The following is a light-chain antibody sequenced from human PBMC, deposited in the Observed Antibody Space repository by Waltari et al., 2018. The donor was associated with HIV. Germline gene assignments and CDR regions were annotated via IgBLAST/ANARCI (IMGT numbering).Light chain of an antibody. CDR1: SSDVSGYDY. Sequence: QSDLTHSPSASGFPGQSVTINCTGTSSDVSGYDYFSWYQQHPGNAPKLIIYEVSKRPSGGPQRFSGSKSGDTAIRTVAGLQTEDEAEYHCCSYAGSNRVIFGGGTKLTVL. V-gene: IGLV2-8*01. CDR2: EVS. CDR3: CSYAGSNRVI. J-gene: IGLJ2*01.